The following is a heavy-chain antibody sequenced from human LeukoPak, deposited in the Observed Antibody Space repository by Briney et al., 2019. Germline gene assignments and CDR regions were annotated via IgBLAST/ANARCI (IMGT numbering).Heavy chain of an antibody. CDR3: VSFYETY. Sequence: GGSLRLSCAASGNYWMHWVRQAPGKGLVWVSHINSDGSWTSYADSVKGRFTISKDNAKNTVYLQMNSLRTEDTAVYYCVSFYETYWGRGTLVTVSS. CDR2: INSDGSWT. D-gene: IGHD2/OR15-2a*01. V-gene: IGHV3-74*01. CDR1: GNYW. J-gene: IGHJ4*02.